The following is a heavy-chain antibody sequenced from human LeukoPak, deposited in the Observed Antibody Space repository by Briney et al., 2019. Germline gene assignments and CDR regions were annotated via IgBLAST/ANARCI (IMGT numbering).Heavy chain of an antibody. CDR3: ARGYRYFERTHYYYYGMDV. J-gene: IGHJ6*02. Sequence: GGSLRLSCIGSGFIFSDSAIHWVRQAPGKGLEWVALISDVGSGNNRFYADSVKGRFSISRGNSRDTLYLQMNALRPNDTAVYYCARGYRYFERTHYYYYGMDVWGQGTTVTVSS. D-gene: IGHD3-9*01. CDR1: GFIFSDSA. V-gene: IGHV3-30*03. CDR2: ISDVGSGNNR.